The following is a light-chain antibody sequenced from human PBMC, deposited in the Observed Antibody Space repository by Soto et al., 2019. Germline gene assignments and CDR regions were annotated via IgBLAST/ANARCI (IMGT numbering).Light chain of an antibody. Sequence: EIVMTQSPATLSVSPGDRVTLSCRASQSFSSHLAWYHHERGQARRLQIYRASIRATGIPATFSGSGSGTEYTLTISSLQSEDFKVYYCQKYNKRPRTFGQGTKVDI. CDR2: RAS. V-gene: IGKV3-15*01. J-gene: IGKJ1*01. CDR1: QSFSSH. CDR3: QKYNKRPRT.